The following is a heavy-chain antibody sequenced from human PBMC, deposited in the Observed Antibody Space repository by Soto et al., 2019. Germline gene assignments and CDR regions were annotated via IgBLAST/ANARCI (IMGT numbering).Heavy chain of an antibody. D-gene: IGHD2-15*01. V-gene: IGHV4-39*01. J-gene: IGHJ6*02. CDR1: GDSSVSSSSYY. Sequence: PSETLSLTCTVSGDSSVSSSSYYWGWIRQPSGKGLEWIGSIYYTGNTFYSPSFRSRLTISVDTSKSQFSLKLRSVTAADTATCYCASEVSSTDGMDVWGQGTTVTVS. CDR2: IYYTGNT. CDR3: ASEVSSTDGMDV.